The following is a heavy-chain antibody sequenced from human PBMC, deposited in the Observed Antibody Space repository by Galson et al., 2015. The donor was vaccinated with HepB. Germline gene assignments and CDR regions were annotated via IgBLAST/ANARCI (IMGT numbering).Heavy chain of an antibody. V-gene: IGHV4-59*01. J-gene: IGHJ4*02. CDR3: ARGLQWLPFDY. Sequence: LTCTVSGGSISSYYWSWIRQPPGKGLEWIGYIYYSGSTNYNPSLKSRVTISVDTSKNQFSLKLSSVTAADTAVYYCARGLQWLPFDYWGQGTLVTVSS. D-gene: IGHD6-19*01. CDR2: IYYSGST. CDR1: GGSISSYY.